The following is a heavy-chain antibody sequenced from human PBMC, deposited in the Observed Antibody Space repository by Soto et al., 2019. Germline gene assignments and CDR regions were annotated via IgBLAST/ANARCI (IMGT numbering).Heavy chain of an antibody. D-gene: IGHD2-15*01. CDR3: ARDLLMDV. V-gene: IGHV4-59*12. Sequence: PSETLSLTCTVSGGSISSYYWSWIRQPPGKELQYIGYIYYSGSTNYNPSLKRRVTISDDTSTNQFSLTLSSVTAADTAVYYCARDLLMDVWGQGTTVTVSS. CDR1: GGSISSYY. J-gene: IGHJ6*02. CDR2: IYYSGST.